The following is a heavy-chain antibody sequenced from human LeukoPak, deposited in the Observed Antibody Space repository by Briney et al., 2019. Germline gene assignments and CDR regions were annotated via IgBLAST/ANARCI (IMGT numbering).Heavy chain of an antibody. Sequence: SVKVSCKASGGTFSSYAISWVRQAPEQGLEWMGRIIPILGIANYAQKFQGRVTITADKSTSTAYMELSSLRSEDTAVYYCAREVGAARPLNWFDPWGQGTLVTVSS. CDR2: IIPILGIA. J-gene: IGHJ5*02. CDR1: GGTFSSYA. CDR3: AREVGAARPLNWFDP. V-gene: IGHV1-69*04. D-gene: IGHD6-6*01.